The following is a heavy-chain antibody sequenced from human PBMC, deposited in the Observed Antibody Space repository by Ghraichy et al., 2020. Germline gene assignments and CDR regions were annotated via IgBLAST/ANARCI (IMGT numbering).Heavy chain of an antibody. D-gene: IGHD1-7*01. Sequence: GESLNISCKGSGYSFTSYWIAWVRQMPGKGLEWMGIIYPGDSDTRYSPSFQGQVTISADKSISTAYLQWSSLKAPDTAIYYCARLSPGTTPGVIEHWGQGTLVTVSS. CDR3: ARLSPGTTPGVIEH. V-gene: IGHV5-51*01. J-gene: IGHJ1*01. CDR2: IYPGDSDT. CDR1: GYSFTSYW.